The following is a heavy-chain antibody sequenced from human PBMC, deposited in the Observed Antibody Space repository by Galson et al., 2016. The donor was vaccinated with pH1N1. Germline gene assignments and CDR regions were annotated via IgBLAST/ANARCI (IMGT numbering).Heavy chain of an antibody. J-gene: IGHJ2*01. CDR1: GGSISSSNFY. CDR2: IYYGEST. D-gene: IGHD2/OR15-2a*01. CDR3: ARPDYFDVDLDDWYFDL. V-gene: IGHV4-39*01. Sequence: ETLSLTCTVSGGSISSSNFYLGWIRQPPGKGLEWIGSIYYGESTHYNPSHKSRVTMSVDTSKNQFSLKLSSVTAADTAVYYCARPDYFDVDLDDWYFDLWGRGTLVTVSS.